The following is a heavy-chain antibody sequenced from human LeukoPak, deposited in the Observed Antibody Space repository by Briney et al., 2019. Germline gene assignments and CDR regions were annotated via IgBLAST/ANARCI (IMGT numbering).Heavy chain of an antibody. CDR3: TRGAGWLIDY. D-gene: IGHD3-16*01. V-gene: IGHV4-59*01. Sequence: SETLSLTCTVSDDSISDYYRGWIRQPPGKGLEWIGYIHNSGTSTYNLSLKSRVTISADTSKNQFSLKLNSMTTADTAVYYCTRGAGWLIDYWGQGILVTVSS. J-gene: IGHJ4*02. CDR1: DDSISDYY. CDR2: IHNSGTS.